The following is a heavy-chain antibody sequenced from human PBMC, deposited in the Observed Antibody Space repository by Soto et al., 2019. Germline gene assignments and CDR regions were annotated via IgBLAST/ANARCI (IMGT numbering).Heavy chain of an antibody. CDR3: ARDPTRLTTGFDY. J-gene: IGHJ4*02. CDR2: IWYDGSNK. V-gene: IGHV3-33*01. D-gene: IGHD4-4*01. CDR1: GFTFSSYG. Sequence: QVQLVEGGGVVQPGRSLRISCAASGFTFSSYGMHWVRQAPGKGLEWVAVIWYDGSNKYYADSVKGRFTISRDNSKNTLYLQMNSLSAEDTAVYYCARDPTRLTTGFDYWGQGTLVTVSS.